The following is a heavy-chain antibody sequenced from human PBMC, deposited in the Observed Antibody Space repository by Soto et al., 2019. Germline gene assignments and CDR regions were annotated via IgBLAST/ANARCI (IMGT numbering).Heavy chain of an antibody. D-gene: IGHD5-12*01. Sequence: GGSLRLSCAASGFTFNDYYMSWIRQAPGKGLEWISYISMSGSTIYYADSVKGRFTISRDNAKNSLYLQMNSLRAEDTAVYYCARRTRYNGYEDYWGQGTLVTVSS. CDR2: ISMSGSTI. V-gene: IGHV3-11*01. CDR1: GFTFNDYY. J-gene: IGHJ4*02. CDR3: ARRTRYNGYEDY.